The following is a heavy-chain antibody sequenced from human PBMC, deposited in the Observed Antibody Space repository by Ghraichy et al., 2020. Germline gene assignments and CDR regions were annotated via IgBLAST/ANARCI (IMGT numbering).Heavy chain of an antibody. Sequence: SETLSLTCAVYGGSFSGYYWSWIRQPPGKGLEWIGEINHSGSTNYNPSLKSRVTISVDTSKNQFSLKLSSVTAADTAVYYCARVVPAAHTPYYYYYGMDVWGQGTTVTVSS. CDR3: ARVVPAAHTPYYYYYGMDV. V-gene: IGHV4-34*01. CDR2: INHSGST. J-gene: IGHJ6*02. CDR1: GGSFSGYY. D-gene: IGHD2-2*01.